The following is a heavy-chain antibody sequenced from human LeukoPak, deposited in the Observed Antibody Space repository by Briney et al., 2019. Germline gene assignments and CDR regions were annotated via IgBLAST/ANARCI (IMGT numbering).Heavy chain of an antibody. Sequence: SETLSLACTVSGGSISSYYWSWIRQPPGKGLEWIGYIYYSGSTNYNPSLKSRVTISVDTSKNQFSLKLSSVTAADTAVYYCARWTWGNFDYWGQGTLVTASS. J-gene: IGHJ4*02. CDR2: IYYSGST. D-gene: IGHD3-16*01. CDR1: GGSISSYY. V-gene: IGHV4-59*01. CDR3: ARWTWGNFDY.